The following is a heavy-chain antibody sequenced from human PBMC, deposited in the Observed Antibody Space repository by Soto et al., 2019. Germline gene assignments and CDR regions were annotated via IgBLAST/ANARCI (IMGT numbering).Heavy chain of an antibody. CDR3: ARAVGSGRVGYIWFDP. V-gene: IGHV1-2*02. Sequence: QVQLVQSGAEVKKPGASVKVSCKASGYTFTGYYMHWVRQAPGQGLEWMGWINPNSGATNYAQKFQDRVTMTRDTSISTAYMELSRLRSDDTAVYYCARAVGSGRVGYIWFDPWGQGTLVTVSS. J-gene: IGHJ5*02. D-gene: IGHD3-10*01. CDR1: GYTFTGYY. CDR2: INPNSGAT.